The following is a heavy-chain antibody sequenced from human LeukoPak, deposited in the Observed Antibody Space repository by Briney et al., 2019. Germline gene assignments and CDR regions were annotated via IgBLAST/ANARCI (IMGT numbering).Heavy chain of an antibody. D-gene: IGHD6-19*01. CDR2: ISGSVGST. CDR3: ARGQWLVRGVYFDY. Sequence: GGSLRLSCAASGFTFSSYAMSWVRQAPGKGLKWVSAISGSVGSTYYADSVKGRLTISRDNSKNTLYLQMNSLRAEDTAVYYCARGQWLVRGVYFDYWGQGTLVTVSS. J-gene: IGHJ4*02. CDR1: GFTFSSYA. V-gene: IGHV3-23*01.